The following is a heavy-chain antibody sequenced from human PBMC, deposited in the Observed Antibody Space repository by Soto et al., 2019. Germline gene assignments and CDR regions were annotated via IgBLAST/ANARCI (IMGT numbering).Heavy chain of an antibody. CDR3: ARDGYDGSGRPYPAY. CDR1: GGSMSEYF. CDR2: IYYSGST. V-gene: IGHV4-59*01. Sequence: SETLSLTCSVSGGSMSEYFWSWIRQSPGKRLEWIGYIYYSGSTDYNPSLKSRVTISGDTSKRQFSLRLTSVTAADTAVYYCARDGYDGSGRPYPAYWGPGTQVTVSS. D-gene: IGHD3-10*01. J-gene: IGHJ4*02.